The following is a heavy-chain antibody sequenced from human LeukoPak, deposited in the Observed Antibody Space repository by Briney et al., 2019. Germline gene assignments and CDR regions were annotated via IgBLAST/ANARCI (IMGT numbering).Heavy chain of an antibody. Sequence: SVKVSCKPSGGRXTSYGFSGVRQAPGQGLEWMGGINPIFGPAHYAQQFQGRVTIIAEESTSTVYMELNSLRPEDTAVYYCAGGRWFSSSWYREDYWGQGTLVTVSA. CDR3: AGGRWFSSSWYREDY. D-gene: IGHD6-13*01. CDR1: GGRXTSYG. CDR2: INPIFGPA. V-gene: IGHV1-69*01. J-gene: IGHJ4*02.